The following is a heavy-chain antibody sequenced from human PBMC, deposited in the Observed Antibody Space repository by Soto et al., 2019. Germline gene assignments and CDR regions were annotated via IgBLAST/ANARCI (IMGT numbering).Heavy chain of an antibody. Sequence: SETLSLTCAVYGGSFIGYYWSWICQPPGKGLEWIREINHSGSTNYNPSLKSRVTISVDTSKNQFSLKLSSVTAADTAVYYCARELGYCSGGSCYSGFWYYYYYMDVWGKGTTVTVSS. CDR2: INHSGST. V-gene: IGHV4-34*01. D-gene: IGHD2-15*01. CDR1: GGSFIGYY. CDR3: ARELGYCSGGSCYSGFWYYYYYMDV. J-gene: IGHJ6*03.